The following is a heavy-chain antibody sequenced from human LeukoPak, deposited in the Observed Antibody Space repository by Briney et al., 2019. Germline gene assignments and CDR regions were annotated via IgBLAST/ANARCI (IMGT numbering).Heavy chain of an antibody. J-gene: IGHJ6*04. CDR3: AREKGYGSGSSSCYYYGMDV. D-gene: IGHD3-10*01. Sequence: PGGSLRLSCAPPGFTFSSYEMNGVRQAPGEGLEGVSYISSSGSTIYYADSVKGRFTISRDNAKNSLYLQMNSLRAEDTAVYYCAREKGYGSGSSSCYYYGMDVWGKGTTVTVSS. CDR1: GFTFSSYE. V-gene: IGHV3-48*03. CDR2: ISSSGSTI.